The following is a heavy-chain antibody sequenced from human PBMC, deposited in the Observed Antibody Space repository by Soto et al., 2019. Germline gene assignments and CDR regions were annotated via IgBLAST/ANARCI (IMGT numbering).Heavy chain of an antibody. CDR2: ISGYNGNT. V-gene: IGHV1-18*01. J-gene: IGHJ6*02. CDR1: GYTFSMSG. Sequence: QVQLVQSGAEVKKPGASVKVSCKSSGYTFSMSGISWVRQAPGQGLEWMGWISGYNGNTNYEQKFQDRVTMTTDTTTNTAYMELRSQRSDDTAVYYCAREGPLPYYYYGMDVWGQGTTVTVSS. CDR3: AREGPLPYYYYGMDV.